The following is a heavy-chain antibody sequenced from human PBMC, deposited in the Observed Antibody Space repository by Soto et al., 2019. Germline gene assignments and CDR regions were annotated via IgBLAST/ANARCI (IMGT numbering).Heavy chain of an antibody. Sequence: QVQLVQSGAELKKPGSSVKVSCKASGGTLSSYAVNWVRQAPGQGLEWVGGIIPIFDKPNYAQRFQGRVRLTADKSKHTAYMELNRLTSEDTAVYFCTREGGGIGTGGTGNDAFDIWGQGTKVTVSS. CDR3: TREGGGIGTGGTGNDAFDI. D-gene: IGHD6-13*01. CDR1: GGTLSSYA. CDR2: IIPIFDKP. V-gene: IGHV1-69*06. J-gene: IGHJ3*02.